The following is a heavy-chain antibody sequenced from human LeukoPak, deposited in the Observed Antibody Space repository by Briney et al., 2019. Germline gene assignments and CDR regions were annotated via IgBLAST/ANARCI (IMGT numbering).Heavy chain of an antibody. Sequence: RASVKVSCKVSGYTLTELSMHWVRQAPGKGLEWMGGFDPEDGETIYAQKFQGRVTMTEDASTDTAYMELSSLRSEDTAVYYCAVGAPRRFWFDPWGQGTLVTVSS. J-gene: IGHJ5*02. CDR2: FDPEDGET. D-gene: IGHD1-26*01. V-gene: IGHV1-24*01. CDR3: AVGAPRRFWFDP. CDR1: GYTLTELS.